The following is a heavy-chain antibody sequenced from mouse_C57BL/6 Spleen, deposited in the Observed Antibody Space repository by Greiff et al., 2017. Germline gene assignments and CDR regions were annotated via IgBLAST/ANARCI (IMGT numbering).Heavy chain of an antibody. Sequence: QVQLQQPGAELVMPGASVKLSCKASGYTFTSYWMHWVKQRPGQGLEWIGEIDPSDSYTNYNQKFKGKSTLTVDKSSSTAYMQLSSLTSEDSAVYYCARGVYGYDGYWSFDVWGTGTTVTVSS. D-gene: IGHD2-2*01. CDR2: IDPSDSYT. J-gene: IGHJ1*03. CDR1: GYTFTSYW. V-gene: IGHV1-69*01. CDR3: ARGVYGYDGYWSFDV.